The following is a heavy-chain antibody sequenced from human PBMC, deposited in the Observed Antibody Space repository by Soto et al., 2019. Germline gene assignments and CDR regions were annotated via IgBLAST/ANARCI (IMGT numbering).Heavy chain of an antibody. D-gene: IGHD4-17*01. CDR1: GGSISSYF. V-gene: IGHV4-59*01. CDR2: IYYSGST. Sequence: SETLCLTCTVSGGSISSYFWSWIRQPPGKGLEWIGYIYYSGSTNYNPSLKSRVTISVDTSKNQFSLKLSSVTAADTAVYYCVSESTVTDAFDIWGQGTMVTVSS. CDR3: VSESTVTDAFDI. J-gene: IGHJ3*02.